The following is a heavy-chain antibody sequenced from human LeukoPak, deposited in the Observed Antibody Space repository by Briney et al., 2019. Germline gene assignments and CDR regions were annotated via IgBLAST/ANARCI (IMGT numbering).Heavy chain of an antibody. CDR2: ISGSGVNT. CDR3: ASGEWPQDF. D-gene: IGHD3-3*01. CDR1: GFTFSNYA. V-gene: IGHV3-23*01. Sequence: GGSLRLSCAASGFTFSNYAMNWVRQAPGKGLEWVSLISGSGVNTYYADSVKGRFTISRDSSKNTLYLQMNYVRAEDTAVYFCASGEWPQDFWGQGTLVTVSS. J-gene: IGHJ4*02.